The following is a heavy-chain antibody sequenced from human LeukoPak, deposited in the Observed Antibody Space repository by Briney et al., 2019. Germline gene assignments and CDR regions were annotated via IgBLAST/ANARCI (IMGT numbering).Heavy chain of an antibody. J-gene: IGHJ5*02. CDR3: ATVTLRYFDWLLWGSWFDP. CDR1: GYTLTELS. D-gene: IGHD3-9*01. V-gene: IGHV1-24*01. Sequence: ASVKVSCKVSGYTLTELSMHWVRQAPGKGLEWMGGFDPEDGETIYAQEFQGRVTMTEDTSTDTAYMELSSLRSEDTAVYYCATVTLRYFDWLLWGSWFDPWGQGTLVTVSS. CDR2: FDPEDGET.